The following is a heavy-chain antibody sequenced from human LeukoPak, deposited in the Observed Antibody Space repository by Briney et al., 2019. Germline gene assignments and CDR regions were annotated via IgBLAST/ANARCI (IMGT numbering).Heavy chain of an antibody. CDR2: ISGSGGST. Sequence: GGSLRLSCAASGFTFSSYAMSWVRQAPGKGLEWVSAISGSGGSTYYADSVKGRFTISRDNSKNTLYLQMNSLRAEDTAVYYCAKDLSWGDCSSTSCYLDAFDIWGQGTMVTVSS. CDR1: GFTFSSYA. CDR3: AKDLSWGDCSSTSCYLDAFDI. D-gene: IGHD2-2*01. V-gene: IGHV3-23*01. J-gene: IGHJ3*02.